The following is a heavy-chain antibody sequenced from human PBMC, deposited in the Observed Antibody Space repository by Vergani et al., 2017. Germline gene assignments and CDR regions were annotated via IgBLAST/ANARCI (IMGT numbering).Heavy chain of an antibody. D-gene: IGHD1-7*01. V-gene: IGHV1-46*01. CDR2: INPSGGST. Sequence: QVQLVQSGAEVKKPGASVKVSCKASGYTFTSYYMHWVRQAPGQGLEWMGIINPSGGSTSYAQKFQGRGTMTRDTSTSTVYMELSSLRSEDTAVYYCARDPETSYYYYGMDVWGQGTTVTVSS. CDR3: ARDPETSYYYYGMDV. CDR1: GYTFTSYY. J-gene: IGHJ6*02.